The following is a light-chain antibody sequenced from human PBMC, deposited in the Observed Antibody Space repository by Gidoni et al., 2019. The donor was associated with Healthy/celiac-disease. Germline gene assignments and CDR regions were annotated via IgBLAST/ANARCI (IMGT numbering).Light chain of an antibody. J-gene: IGLJ2*01. CDR2: DVS. V-gene: IGLV2-14*03. CDR3: SSYTSSSTLVV. CDR1: SSDVGGYNY. Sequence: QPALTQPASVSGAPGKSITISCTGTSSDVGGYNYVSWYQQHPGKAPKLILYDVSNRPSGVSNRFSGSKSGNTASLTISRLQAEDEADYYCSSYTSSSTLVVFGGGTKLTVL.